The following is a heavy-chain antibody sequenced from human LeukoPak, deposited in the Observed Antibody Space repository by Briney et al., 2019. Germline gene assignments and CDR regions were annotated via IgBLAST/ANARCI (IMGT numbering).Heavy chain of an antibody. CDR1: GFTFSSYA. J-gene: IGHJ5*02. CDR3: AKDYPRITMVRGVIGWFDP. Sequence: GGSLRLSCAASGFTFSSYAMSWVRQAPGKGLEWVSAISGSGGSTYYADSVKGRFTISRDNSKNTLYLQMNSLRAEDTAVYYCAKDYPRITMVRGVIGWFDPWGQRTLVTVSS. CDR2: ISGSGGST. V-gene: IGHV3-23*01. D-gene: IGHD3-10*01.